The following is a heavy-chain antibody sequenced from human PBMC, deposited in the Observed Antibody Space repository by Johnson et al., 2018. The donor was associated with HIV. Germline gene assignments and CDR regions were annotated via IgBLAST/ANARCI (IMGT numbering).Heavy chain of an antibody. CDR2: ISSSGSTI. CDR1: GFTFSDYY. Sequence: QVQLVESGGGVVQPGRSLRLSCAASGFTFSDYYMNWIRQAPWKGLELVSYISSSGSTIYYADSVKGRFTISRDNSKTTLYLQMSSLRVEDTAVYYCATNWGSDAFDFWGQGTMVIVSS. D-gene: IGHD7-27*01. J-gene: IGHJ3*01. V-gene: IGHV3-11*04. CDR3: ATNWGSDAFDF.